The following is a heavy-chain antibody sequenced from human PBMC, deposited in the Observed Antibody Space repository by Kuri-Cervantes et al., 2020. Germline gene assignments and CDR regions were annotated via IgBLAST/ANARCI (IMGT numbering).Heavy chain of an antibody. J-gene: IGHJ3*01. CDR2: ISGSGGST. CDR3: VRGMGEV. D-gene: IGHD3-16*01. V-gene: IGHV3-23*01. Sequence: GGSLRLSCAASGFTFSSYAMSWVRQAPGKGLEWVSAISGSGGSTYYADSVKGRFTIFRDNVKNTLHLQMNSLRAEDTAVYFCVRGMGEVWGQGTLVTVSS. CDR1: GFTFSSYA.